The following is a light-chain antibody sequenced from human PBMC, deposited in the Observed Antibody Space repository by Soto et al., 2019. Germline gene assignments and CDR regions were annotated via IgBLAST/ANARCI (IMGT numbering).Light chain of an antibody. CDR3: QTWGTGIYV. J-gene: IGLJ1*01. V-gene: IGLV4-69*01. Sequence: QSVLTQSPSASASLGASVKLTCTLSSGHSDYAIAWHQQQPEKGPRYVMKVKSDGSHTKGDGIPDRFSGSSSGAERYLTISSLQSEDEADYYCQTWGTGIYVFGTATKLTVL. CDR2: VKSDGSH. CDR1: SGHSDYA.